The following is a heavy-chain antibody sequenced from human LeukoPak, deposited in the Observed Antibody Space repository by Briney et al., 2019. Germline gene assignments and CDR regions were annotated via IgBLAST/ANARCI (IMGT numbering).Heavy chain of an antibody. J-gene: IGHJ4*02. V-gene: IGHV1-18*01. Sequence: GASVKVSCKASGGTFSSYAISWVRQAPGQGLEWMGWISAYNGNTNYAQKLQGRVTMTTDTSTSTAYMELRSLRSDDTAVYYCARGTSYYYDSSGYWYWGQGTLVTVSS. D-gene: IGHD3-22*01. CDR2: ISAYNGNT. CDR1: GGTFSSYA. CDR3: ARGTSYYYDSSGYWY.